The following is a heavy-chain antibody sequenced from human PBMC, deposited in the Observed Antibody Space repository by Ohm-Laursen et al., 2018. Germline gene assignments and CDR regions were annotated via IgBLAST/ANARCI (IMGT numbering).Heavy chain of an antibody. CDR3: ARDRLMWLTGTTDAFDI. D-gene: IGHD1-7*01. V-gene: IGHV3-20*01. Sequence: SLRLSSAASGFTFDDYGMSWVRQAPGKGLEWVSGINWNGGSTGYADSVKGRFTISRDNAKNSLYLQMNSLRAEDTALYHCARDRLMWLTGTTDAFDIWGQGTMVTVSS. CDR2: INWNGGST. J-gene: IGHJ3*02. CDR1: GFTFDDYG.